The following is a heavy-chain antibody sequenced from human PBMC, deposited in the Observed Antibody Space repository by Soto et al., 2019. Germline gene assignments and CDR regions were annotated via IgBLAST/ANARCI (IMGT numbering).Heavy chain of an antibody. CDR3: ARQSGYDFASLCY. D-gene: IGHD5-12*01. Sequence: QVQLVESGGGVVQPGRSLRLSCAASGFTFSSYAMHWVRQAPGKGLEWVAVISYDGSNKYYADSVKGRFTISRDNSKNTLYLQMNSLRAEDTAVYYCARQSGYDFASLCYWGQGTLVTVSS. V-gene: IGHV3-30-3*01. CDR2: ISYDGSNK. J-gene: IGHJ4*02. CDR1: GFTFSSYA.